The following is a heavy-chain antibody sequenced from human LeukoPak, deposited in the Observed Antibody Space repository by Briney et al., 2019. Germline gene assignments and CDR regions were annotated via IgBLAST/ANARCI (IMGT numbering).Heavy chain of an antibody. D-gene: IGHD6-13*01. V-gene: IGHV1-2*06. CDR1: GYTFTGYY. Sequence: ASVKVSCKASGYTFTGYYMHWVRQAPGQGLEWMGRINPNSGGTNYAQKFQGRVTMTRDTSISTAYMEPSRLRSDDTAVYYCARDLKSAAGTGYWGQGTLVTVSS. J-gene: IGHJ4*02. CDR2: INPNSGGT. CDR3: ARDLKSAAGTGY.